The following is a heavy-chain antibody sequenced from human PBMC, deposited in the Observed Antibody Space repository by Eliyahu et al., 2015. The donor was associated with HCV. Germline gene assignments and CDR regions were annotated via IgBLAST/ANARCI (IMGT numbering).Heavy chain of an antibody. D-gene: IGHD6-19*01. J-gene: IGHJ5*02. CDR1: NGSFGGYD. CDR2: INHRGPT. Sequence: QVHLQPWGAGLLKPSETLALTCAVSNGSFGGYDWYWLRQSPGKGLEWIGAINHRGPTTYNPSLKSRVTISLDMSKSHFSLRLSSVTAADTAIYYCARESSGWYVWFDPWGQGIMVTVSS. CDR3: ARESSGWYVWFDP. V-gene: IGHV4-34*01.